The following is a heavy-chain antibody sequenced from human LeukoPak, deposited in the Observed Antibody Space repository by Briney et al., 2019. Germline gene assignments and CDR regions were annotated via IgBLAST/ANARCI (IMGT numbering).Heavy chain of an antibody. Sequence: GSLRLSCAASGFTFSDYYMSWIRQAPGKGLEWVSYISSSGSTIYYADSVKGRFTISRDNAKNSLYLQMNSLRAEDTAVYYCASVVAATRGIDYWGQGTLVTVSS. CDR3: ASVVAATRGIDY. V-gene: IGHV3-11*01. J-gene: IGHJ4*02. CDR2: ISSSGSTI. CDR1: GFTFSDYY. D-gene: IGHD2-15*01.